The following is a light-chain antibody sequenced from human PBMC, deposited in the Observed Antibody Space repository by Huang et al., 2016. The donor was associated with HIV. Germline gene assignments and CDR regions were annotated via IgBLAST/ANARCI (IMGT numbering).Light chain of an antibody. Sequence: EIVMTQSPLPLSVTPGHPASISCKSTQSLLYSDGQTNLCWYLHEAGQPPQLLVYEVSSRFSGVPDRVGGSGSGTGFTLKISRVEAEDVGLYYCMQSKQLPPTFGPGTRVDIK. CDR1: QSLLYSDGQTN. J-gene: IGKJ1*01. V-gene: IGKV2D-29*01. CDR3: MQSKQLPPT. CDR2: EVS.